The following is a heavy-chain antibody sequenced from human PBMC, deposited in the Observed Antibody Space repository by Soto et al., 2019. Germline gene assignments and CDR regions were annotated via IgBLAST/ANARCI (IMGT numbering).Heavy chain of an antibody. Sequence: EVQLLESGGGLVQPGGSLRLSCAASGFTFSSYWMHWVRQAPGKGLVWVSRINSDGSSTSYADSVKGRFTISRDNAKNTLYLQMNSLRAEDTAVYYCARERGKAAAVRFDYWGQGTLVTVSS. CDR1: GFTFSSYW. CDR2: INSDGSST. J-gene: IGHJ4*02. CDR3: ARERGKAAAVRFDY. V-gene: IGHV3-74*01. D-gene: IGHD6-13*01.